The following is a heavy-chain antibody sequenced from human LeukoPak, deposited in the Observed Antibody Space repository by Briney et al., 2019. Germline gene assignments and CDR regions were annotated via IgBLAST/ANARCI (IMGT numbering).Heavy chain of an antibody. V-gene: IGHV3-11*04. J-gene: IGHJ4*02. CDR2: ISSSGSTI. D-gene: IGHD3-22*01. CDR1: GFTFSDYY. CDR3: ARDYYDSSGYHYFDY. Sequence: GGSLRLSCAASGFTFSDYYMSWIRQAPGKGLEWVSYISSSGSTIYYADSVKGRFTISRDNAKNSLYLQMNSLRAEDTAVYYCARDYYDSSGYHYFDYWGQGTLVTVPS.